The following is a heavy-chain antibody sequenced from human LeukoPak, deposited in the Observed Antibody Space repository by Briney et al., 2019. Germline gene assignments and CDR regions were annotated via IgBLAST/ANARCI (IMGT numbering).Heavy chain of an antibody. CDR1: GYTFTSYA. J-gene: IGHJ4*02. Sequence: ASVKVSCKASGYTFTSYAMHWVGQAPGQRLEWMGWINAGNGNTKYSQKFQGRVTITRDTSASTAYMELSSLRSEDTAVYYCARGTWIQLWLVPDYWGQGTLVTVSS. CDR3: ARGTWIQLWLVPDY. CDR2: INAGNGNT. D-gene: IGHD5-18*01. V-gene: IGHV1-3*01.